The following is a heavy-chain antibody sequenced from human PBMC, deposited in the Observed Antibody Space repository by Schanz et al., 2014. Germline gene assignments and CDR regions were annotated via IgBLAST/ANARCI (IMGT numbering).Heavy chain of an antibody. Sequence: QVQLVESGGGVVQPGRSLRLSCAASGFTFSSYGMHWVRQAPGKGLEWVSGIWYDGSNKYYADSVKGRFTMSRDNAQNSVFLQRNNVRAEDTAVYYCAWPALWFGDNYFDHWGQGILVTVSS. CDR1: GFTFSSYG. V-gene: IGHV3-33*01. CDR3: AWPALWFGDNYFDH. CDR2: IWYDGSNK. D-gene: IGHD3-10*01. J-gene: IGHJ5*02.